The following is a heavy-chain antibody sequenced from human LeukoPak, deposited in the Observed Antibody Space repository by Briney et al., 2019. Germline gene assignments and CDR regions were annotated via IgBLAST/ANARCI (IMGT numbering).Heavy chain of an antibody. J-gene: IGHJ4*02. CDR3: VRRFGWFGELLFDY. D-gene: IGHD3-10*01. Sequence: ASVKVSCKASGYTFTGYYMHWVRQAPGQGLEWMGWINPNSGGTNYAQQVQGRVTMTRDTSISTAYMELIRLTSDDTAVYYCVRRFGWFGELLFDYWGQGPLVPVSS. V-gene: IGHV1-2*02. CDR1: GYTFTGYY. CDR2: INPNSGGT.